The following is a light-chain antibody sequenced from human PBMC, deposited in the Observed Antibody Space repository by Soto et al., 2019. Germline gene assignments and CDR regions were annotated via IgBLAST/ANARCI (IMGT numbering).Light chain of an antibody. CDR2: KAS. CDR3: QQYNSYPT. Sequence: DIQMTQSPSTLSAPVGDRVTITCRASQSISSWVAWYQQKPGKAPKLLIYKASSLESGVPSRFSGSGSGTEVTLTISSLQPDDFATYYCQQYNSYPTFGQGPKLEIK. V-gene: IGKV1-5*03. J-gene: IGKJ2*01. CDR1: QSISSW.